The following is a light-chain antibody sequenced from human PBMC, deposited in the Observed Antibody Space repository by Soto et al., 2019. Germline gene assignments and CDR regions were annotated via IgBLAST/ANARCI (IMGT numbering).Light chain of an antibody. CDR1: SSDIGGYDY. V-gene: IGLV2-8*01. CDR3: SSYAGSNNLV. Sequence: QSALTQPPSASGSPGQSVTISCTGTSSDIGGYDYVSWYQQHPGKAPKLIIYEVNKRPSGVPDRFSGSKSGNPASLIVSGLQAEDEADYYCSSYAGSNNLVFAGGTKVTVL. J-gene: IGLJ3*02. CDR2: EVN.